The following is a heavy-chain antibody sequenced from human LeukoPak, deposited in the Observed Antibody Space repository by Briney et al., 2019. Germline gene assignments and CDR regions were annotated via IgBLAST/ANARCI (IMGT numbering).Heavy chain of an antibody. V-gene: IGHV3-30*02. CDR3: ARQIGVSIDY. CDR2: IRFDGSNE. CDR1: RFTFSNFD. Sequence: GGSLRLSCAASRFTFSNFDMHWVRQAPGPGLEWVTFIRFDGSNEYYADSVRGRFTISRDNSKNTLYLQMSSLRPEDTAVYYCARQIGVSIDYWGQGTLVTVSS. D-gene: IGHD5/OR15-5a*01. J-gene: IGHJ4*02.